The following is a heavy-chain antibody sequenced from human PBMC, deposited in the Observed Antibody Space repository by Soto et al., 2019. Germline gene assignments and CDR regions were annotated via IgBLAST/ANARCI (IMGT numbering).Heavy chain of an antibody. D-gene: IGHD2-2*01. CDR2: IYYGGST. CDR1: GGSISSSSYY. J-gene: IGHJ4*02. CDR3: ARSYFLSTSLDYFDY. V-gene: IGHV4-39*01. Sequence: SETLSLTCTVSGGSISSSSYYWGWIRQPPGKGLEWIGSIYYGGSTYYNPSLKSRVTISVDTSKNQFSLKLSSVTAADTAVYYCARSYFLSTSLDYFDYWGQGTLVTVSS.